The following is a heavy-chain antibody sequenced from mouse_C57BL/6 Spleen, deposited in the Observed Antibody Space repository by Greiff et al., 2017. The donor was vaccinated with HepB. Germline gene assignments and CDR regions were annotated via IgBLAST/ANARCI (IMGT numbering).Heavy chain of an antibody. CDR1: GYTFTSYW. CDR3: ARGKIPYFDY. J-gene: IGHJ2*01. V-gene: IGHV1-69*01. CDR2: IDPSDSYT. Sequence: VQLQQPGAELVMPGASVKLSCKASGYTFTSYWMHWVKQRPGQGLEWIGEIDPSDSYTNYNQKFKGKSTLTVDKSSSTAYTQLSSLTSEDSAVYYCARGKIPYFDYWGQGTTLTVSS.